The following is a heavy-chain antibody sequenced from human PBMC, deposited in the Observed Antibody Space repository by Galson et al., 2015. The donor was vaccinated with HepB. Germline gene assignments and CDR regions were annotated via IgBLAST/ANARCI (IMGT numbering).Heavy chain of an antibody. CDR2: IRSKAYGGTT. V-gene: IGHV3-49*03. J-gene: IGHJ6*03. Sequence: SLRLSCAASGFTFGDYAMSWFRQAPGKGLEWVGFIRSKAYGGTTEYAASVKGRFTISRDDSKSIAYLQMNSLKTEDTAVYYCTREGDFWSGARMRYYYYYMDVWGKGTTVTVSS. D-gene: IGHD3-3*01. CDR1: GFTFGDYA. CDR3: TREGDFWSGARMRYYYYYMDV.